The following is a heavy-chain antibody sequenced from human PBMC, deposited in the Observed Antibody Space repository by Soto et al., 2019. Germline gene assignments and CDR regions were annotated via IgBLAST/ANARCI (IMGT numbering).Heavy chain of an antibody. CDR2: LDPTGSET. Sequence: EVQLVESGGGLVQPGGSLRLSCAASGFIFSDYWMHWVRQAPGMGMACVSRLDPTGSETYYADFVKGRFTVARDNAKSTLYLQINSLRVEVTGICYCLRDTIQWAWMDFWGQGTTVTVS. CDR3: LRDTIQWAWMDF. J-gene: IGHJ6*02. V-gene: IGHV3-74*01. CDR1: GFIFSDYW. D-gene: IGHD1-26*01.